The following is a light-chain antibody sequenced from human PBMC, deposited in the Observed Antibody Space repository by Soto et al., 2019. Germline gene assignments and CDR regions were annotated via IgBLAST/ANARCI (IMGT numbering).Light chain of an antibody. CDR3: QQYSLYWT. CDR2: DAS. V-gene: IGKV1-5*01. J-gene: IGKJ1*01. Sequence: DIQITQSPSTLSASVGNMVTITCRASQGISSWVAWYQQKPGKVPKLLIYDASTLQSGVPSRFSGSGSGTEFTLTITSLQPDDFATYYCQQYSLYWTFGQGTKVDI. CDR1: QGISSW.